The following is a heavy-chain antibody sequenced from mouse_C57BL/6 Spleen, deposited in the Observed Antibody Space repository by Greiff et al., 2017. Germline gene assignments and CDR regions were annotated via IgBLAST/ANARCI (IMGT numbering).Heavy chain of an antibody. Sequence: VQLQQSGAELVRPGASVKLSCTASGFNIKDDYMHWVKQRPEQGLEWIGWIDPENGDTEYASKFQGKATITADTSSNTAYLQLSSLTSEDTAVYYCTTMVTNWYFDVWGTGTTVTVSS. CDR3: TTMVTNWYFDV. CDR1: GFNIKDDY. CDR2: IDPENGDT. J-gene: IGHJ1*03. V-gene: IGHV14-4*01. D-gene: IGHD2-2*01.